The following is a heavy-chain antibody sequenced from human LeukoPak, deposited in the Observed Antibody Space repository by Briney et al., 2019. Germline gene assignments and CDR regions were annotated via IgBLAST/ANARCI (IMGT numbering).Heavy chain of an antibody. CDR2: IHGDGSSTST. D-gene: IGHD3-16*01. CDR3: ARERAGGQNYYYYGMDV. V-gene: IGHV3-74*01. CDR1: GFTFSSYW. J-gene: IGHJ6*02. Sequence: PGGSLRLSCTASGFTFSSYWMHWVRQAPGKGLMWVSRIHGDGSSTSTSYADSVKGRFTISRDNSKNTLYLQMNSLRAEDTAVYYCARERAGGQNYYYYGMDVWGQGTTVTVSS.